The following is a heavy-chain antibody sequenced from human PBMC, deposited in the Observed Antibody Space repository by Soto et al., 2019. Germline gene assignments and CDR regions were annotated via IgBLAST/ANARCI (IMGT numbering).Heavy chain of an antibody. D-gene: IGHD5-12*01. V-gene: IGHV4-34*01. CDR3: ARGRIVAPYYYYSGMDV. J-gene: IGHJ6*02. Sequence: SETLSLTCAVYGGSFSGYYWSWIRQPPGKGLGWIGEINHSGSTNYNPSLKSRVTISVDTSKNQFSLKLNSVTAADTAVYYCARGRIVAPYYYYSGMDVWGQGTTVTVSS. CDR2: INHSGST. CDR1: GGSFSGYY.